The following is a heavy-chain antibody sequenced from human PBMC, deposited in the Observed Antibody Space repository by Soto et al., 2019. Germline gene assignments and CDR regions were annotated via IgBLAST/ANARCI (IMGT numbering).Heavy chain of an antibody. Sequence: QLQLQESGPGLVKPSETLSLTCTVSGGSISSSSYYWGWIRQPPGKGLEWIGSIYYSGSTYYNPSLKSRVIISVDTSKNQFSLKLSSVTAADTAVYYCANEVERQWLVPRGRFDYWGQGTLVTVSS. CDR1: GGSISSSSYY. CDR3: ANEVERQWLVPRGRFDY. V-gene: IGHV4-39*01. D-gene: IGHD6-19*01. J-gene: IGHJ4*02. CDR2: IYYSGST.